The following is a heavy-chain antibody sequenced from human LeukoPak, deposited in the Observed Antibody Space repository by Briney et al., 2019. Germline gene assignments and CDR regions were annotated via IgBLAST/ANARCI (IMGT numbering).Heavy chain of an antibody. CDR2: IIPILGIA. J-gene: IGHJ4*02. Sequence: SVKVSCKASGGTFSSYTISWLRKPPEKGLKWTERIIPILGIANYAQKFQGRVTITADKSTSTAYMELSSLRSEDTAVYYCARDGLDGYSYGSLDYWGQGTLVTVSS. D-gene: IGHD5-18*01. CDR1: GGTFSSYT. CDR3: ARDGLDGYSYGSLDY. V-gene: IGHV1-69*04.